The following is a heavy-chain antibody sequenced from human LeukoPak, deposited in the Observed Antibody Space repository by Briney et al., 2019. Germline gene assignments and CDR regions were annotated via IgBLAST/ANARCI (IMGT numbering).Heavy chain of an antibody. Sequence: PSETLSLTCAVYGGSFSGYYWSWIRQPPGKGLEWIGEINHSGSTNYNPSLKSRVTISVDTSKNQFSLKLSSVAAADTAVYYCARTYSNILTGWYAFDIWGQGTMVTVSS. D-gene: IGHD3-9*01. J-gene: IGHJ3*02. CDR3: ARTYSNILTGWYAFDI. CDR1: GGSFSGYY. CDR2: INHSGST. V-gene: IGHV4-34*01.